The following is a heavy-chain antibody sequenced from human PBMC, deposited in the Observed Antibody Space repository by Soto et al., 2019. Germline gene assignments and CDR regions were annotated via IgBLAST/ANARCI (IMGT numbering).Heavy chain of an antibody. V-gene: IGHV4-59*01. CDR2: ISNSGNT. CDR1: GGSISSYY. D-gene: IGHD4-17*01. CDR3: ATFPTVTSDY. Sequence: SETLSLTCTVSGGSISSYYWSWIRQPPGKGLEWIGYISNSGNTNHNPSLESRVTISADTSKNQFSLNLSSVTAADTAVYYCATFPTVTSDYWGQGILVTVSS. J-gene: IGHJ4*02.